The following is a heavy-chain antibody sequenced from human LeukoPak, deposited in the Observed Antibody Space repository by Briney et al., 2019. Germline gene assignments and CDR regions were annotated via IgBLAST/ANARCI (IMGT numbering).Heavy chain of an antibody. V-gene: IGHV1-46*01. D-gene: IGHD3-10*02. CDR1: GYTFTSYY. Sequence: ASVKVSCKASGYTFTSYYMHWVRQAPGQGLEWMGIINSSGGSTSYAQKFQGRVTMTRDTSTSTVYMELSSLRSEDTAVYYCARDRVFGGFSYLYFDLWGRGTLVTVSS. J-gene: IGHJ2*01. CDR2: INSSGGST. CDR3: ARDRVFGGFSYLYFDL.